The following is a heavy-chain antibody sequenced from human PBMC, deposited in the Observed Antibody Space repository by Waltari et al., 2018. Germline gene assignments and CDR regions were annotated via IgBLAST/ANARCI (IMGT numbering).Heavy chain of an antibody. CDR3: AREELIQLWPPMTQPHFDY. D-gene: IGHD5-18*01. CDR1: GDSVSSNSAA. J-gene: IGHJ4*02. CDR2: TNYSSKGYN. V-gene: IGHV6-1*01. Sequence: QVQLQQSGPGLVKPSQTLSLTCAISGDSVSSNSAAWNWIRQSPSRGLEWLGRTNYSSKGYNDYAVVVKSRITINPDTSKNQFSLQLNSVTPEDTAVYYWAREELIQLWPPMTQPHFDYWGQGTLVTVSS.